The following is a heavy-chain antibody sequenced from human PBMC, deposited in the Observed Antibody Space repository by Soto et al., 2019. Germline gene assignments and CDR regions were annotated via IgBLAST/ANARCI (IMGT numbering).Heavy chain of an antibody. D-gene: IGHD3-10*01. CDR1: GFTFSSYA. CDR3: AKVFWATMVRGIIIPYYFDY. Sequence: GGSLRLSCGASGFTFSSYAMSWVRQAPGKGLEWVSGISGSGGSTYYADSVKGRFTISRDDSKNTLHLQMNSLRAEDTAVFYFAKVFWATMVRGIIIPYYFDYWGQGTLVTV. J-gene: IGHJ4*02. CDR2: ISGSGGST. V-gene: IGHV3-23*01.